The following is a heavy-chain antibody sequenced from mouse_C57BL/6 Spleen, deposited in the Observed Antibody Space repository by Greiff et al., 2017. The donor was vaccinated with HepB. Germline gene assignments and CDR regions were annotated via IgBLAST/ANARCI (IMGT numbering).Heavy chain of an antibody. V-gene: IGHV5-9-1*02. Sequence: EVQVVESGEGLVKPGGSLKLSCAASGFTFSSYAMSWVRQTPEKRLEWVAYISSGGDYIYYADTVKGRFTLSRDNARNTLYLQMSSLKSEDTAMYYCTRGGNYDWFAYWGQGTLVTVSA. CDR1: GFTFSSYA. CDR3: TRGGNYDWFAY. J-gene: IGHJ3*01. D-gene: IGHD2-1*01. CDR2: ISSGGDYI.